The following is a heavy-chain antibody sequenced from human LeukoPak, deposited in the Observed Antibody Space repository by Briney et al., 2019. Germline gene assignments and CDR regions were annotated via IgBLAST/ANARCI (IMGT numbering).Heavy chain of an antibody. CDR2: MNPNSGNT. J-gene: IGHJ5*02. CDR1: GYTFTSYD. V-gene: IGHV1-8*01. D-gene: IGHD3-9*01. CDR3: ARDYWHYDILTGDRGWFDP. Sequence: VASVKVSCKASGYTFTSYDINWVRQATGQGLEWMGWMNPNSGNTGYAQKFQGRVTMTRNTSISTAHMELSSLRSEDTAVYYCARDYWHYDILTGDRGWFDPWGQGTLVTVSS.